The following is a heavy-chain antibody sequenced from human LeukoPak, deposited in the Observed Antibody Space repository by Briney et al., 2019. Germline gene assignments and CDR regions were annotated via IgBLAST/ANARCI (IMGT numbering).Heavy chain of an antibody. D-gene: IGHD6-13*01. CDR2: IRYDGSNK. J-gene: IGHJ4*02. Sequence: GGSLRLSCAASGFTFSSYGMHWVRQAPGKGLEWVAFIRYDGSNKYYADSVKGRFTISRDNSKNTLYLQMNSLRAEDTAVYYCAKERGIAAADPYYFDYWGQGTLVTVSS. V-gene: IGHV3-30*02. CDR1: GFTFSSYG. CDR3: AKERGIAAADPYYFDY.